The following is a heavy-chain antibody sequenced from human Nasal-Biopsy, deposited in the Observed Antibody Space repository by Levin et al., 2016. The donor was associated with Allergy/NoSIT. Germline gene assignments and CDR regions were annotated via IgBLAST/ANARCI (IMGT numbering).Heavy chain of an antibody. J-gene: IGHJ4*02. CDR1: GITFSTYG. Sequence: SVKVSCKTSGITFSTYGFSWVRQAPGQGLEWMGGIIPIFAAPNYAQKFQGRVTITADESTSTAYMELSSLTSDDTAVYYCSTLPEESIMITVWGSWGDYWGQGTLVTVSS. V-gene: IGHV1-69*13. CDR3: STLPEESIMITVWGSWGDY. CDR2: IIPIFAAP. D-gene: IGHD3-16*01.